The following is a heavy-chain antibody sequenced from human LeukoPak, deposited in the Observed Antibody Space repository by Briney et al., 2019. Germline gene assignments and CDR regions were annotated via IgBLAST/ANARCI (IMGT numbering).Heavy chain of an antibody. CDR2: IYYTGST. CDR1: GGSISSLY. CDR3: ARHRAYSSSSPFDY. J-gene: IGHJ4*02. V-gene: IGHV4-59*08. D-gene: IGHD6-6*01. Sequence: SETLSLTCTVSGGSISSLYWSWSRQPPGKGLEWIGYIYYTGSTNYNPSLKSRVTMFVDMSKNQFSLRLSSVTAADTAVYYCARHRAYSSSSPFDYWGQGTLVTVSS.